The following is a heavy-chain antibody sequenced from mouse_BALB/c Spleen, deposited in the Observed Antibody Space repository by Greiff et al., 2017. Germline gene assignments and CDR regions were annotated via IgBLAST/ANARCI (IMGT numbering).Heavy chain of an antibody. V-gene: IGHV14-3*02. CDR1: GFNIKDTY. D-gene: IGHD2-1*01. J-gene: IGHJ3*01. CDR3: TRSGGNYDTAWLAY. Sequence: EVQLQQSGAELVKPGASVKLSCTASGFNIKDTYMHWVKQRPEQGLEWIGRIDPANGNTKYDPKFQGKATITADTSSSTAYMQLSSLTSEDSAVYYCTRSGGNYDTAWLAYWGQGTLVTVSA. CDR2: IDPANGNT.